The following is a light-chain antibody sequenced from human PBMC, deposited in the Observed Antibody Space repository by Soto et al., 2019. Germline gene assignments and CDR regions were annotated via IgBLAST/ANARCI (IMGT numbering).Light chain of an antibody. CDR1: QSVSSSY. J-gene: IGKJ4*01. CDR3: QYYNNCLGS. CDR2: GAS. V-gene: IGKV3-20*01. Sequence: EIGLTQSPGTLSLSPGERATLSCRASQSVSSSYLAWYQQKPGQAPRLLIYGASSRATGIPDRFSGSGSGTDFTLTISRLEPEDFAVYYCQYYNNCLGSFGGGTKVEIK.